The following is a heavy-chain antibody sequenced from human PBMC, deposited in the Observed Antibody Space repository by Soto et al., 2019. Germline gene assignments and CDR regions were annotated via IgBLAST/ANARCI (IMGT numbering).Heavy chain of an antibody. J-gene: IGHJ5*02. V-gene: IGHV4-39*01. CDR1: GDSVSNSGYY. D-gene: IGHD6-13*01. CDR3: ARGSTWQGRDWFDP. CDR2: VSFSVSK. Sequence: QLLLQESGPGLVKPSETLSLTCTVSGDSVSNSGYYWGWIRQSPGKRLGLIGSVSFSVSKYYNPSLRSRVTFSVDTSKTLISLKLRSVTAADTAVYYCARGSTWQGRDWFDPWGQGTLVTVSS.